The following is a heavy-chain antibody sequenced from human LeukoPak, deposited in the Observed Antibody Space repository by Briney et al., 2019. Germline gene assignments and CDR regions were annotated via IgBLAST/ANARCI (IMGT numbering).Heavy chain of an antibody. Sequence: GGSLRLSCAASGFTFSDYYMSWLRQAPGKGLEWVSYISSSGSTIYYADSVKGRFTISRENAKNSLHLQMNSLRAEDTAVYYCARFSSSSGGFDYWGQGTLATVSS. CDR2: ISSSGSTI. V-gene: IGHV3-11*04. J-gene: IGHJ4*02. CDR1: GFTFSDYY. D-gene: IGHD6-6*01. CDR3: ARFSSSSGGFDY.